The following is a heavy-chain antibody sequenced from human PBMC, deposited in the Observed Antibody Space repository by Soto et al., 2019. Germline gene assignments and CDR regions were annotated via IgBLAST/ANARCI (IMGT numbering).Heavy chain of an antibody. CDR2: INLKSGGT. J-gene: IGHJ4*02. V-gene: IGHV1-2*02. CDR1: GYTFSDYY. D-gene: IGHD1-20*01. CDR3: ARARANNWNHLFDF. Sequence: ASVKVSCKTSGYTFSDYYMHWMRQAPGQGLEWLGWINLKSGGTTYRQNFRGRVTMTWDTSITTAFMELSRLMSDDTAVYYCARARANNWNHLFDFWGQGTLVTVSS.